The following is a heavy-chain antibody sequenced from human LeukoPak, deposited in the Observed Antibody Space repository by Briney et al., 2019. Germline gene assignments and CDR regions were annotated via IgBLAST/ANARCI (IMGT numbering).Heavy chain of an antibody. CDR3: ARGYCSGGSCYSPYFDY. J-gene: IGHJ4*02. CDR2: VSYSGTT. Sequence: PSETLSLTCTVSGGSISSYYWDWIRQPPGKGLEWIGYVSYSGTTNYNPSLRGRVTISVDTSKNQFSLNLSAVTAADTAVYYCARGYCSGGSCYSPYFDYWGQGTLVTVSS. V-gene: IGHV4-59*01. CDR1: GGSISSYY. D-gene: IGHD2-15*01.